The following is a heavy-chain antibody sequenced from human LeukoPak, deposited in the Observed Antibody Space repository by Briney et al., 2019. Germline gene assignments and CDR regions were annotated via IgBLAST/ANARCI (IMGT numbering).Heavy chain of an antibody. CDR3: AKARYSSSWFQYYFDY. CDR1: GFTFSSYG. V-gene: IGHV3-23*01. Sequence: GGSLRLSCAASGFTFSSYGMSWVRQAPGKGLEWVSAISGSGGSTYYADSVKGRFTISRDNSKNTLYLQMNSLGAEDTAVYYCAKARYSSSWFQYYFDYWGQGTLVTVSS. J-gene: IGHJ4*02. D-gene: IGHD6-13*01. CDR2: ISGSGGST.